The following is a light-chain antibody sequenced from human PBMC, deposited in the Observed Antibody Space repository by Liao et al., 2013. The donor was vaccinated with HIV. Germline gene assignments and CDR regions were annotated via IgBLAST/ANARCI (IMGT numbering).Light chain of an antibody. J-gene: IGLJ1*01. CDR3: QAWDSSTGV. CDR1: KLGEKY. V-gene: IGLV3-1*01. CDR2: EDT. Sequence: SYELTQPPSVSVSPGQTASITCSGDKLGEKYACWYQQKPGQSPVLVIYEDTKRPSEIPERFSGSNSGNTANLTISGTQAMDEADYYCQAWDSSTGVFGTGTKVTVL.